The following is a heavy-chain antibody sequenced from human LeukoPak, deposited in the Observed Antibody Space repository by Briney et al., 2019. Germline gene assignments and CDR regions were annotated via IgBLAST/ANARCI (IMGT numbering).Heavy chain of an antibody. V-gene: IGHV3-30*18. J-gene: IGHJ4*02. Sequence: GGSLRLSCAASGFTFNNYGMHWVRQAPGKGLEWVAVISYDGRNKHYPDSVKGRFAISRDISTDTLWLQMDSLRTEDTAVYYCAKGPLRGTAAAIDYWGQGTLVTVSS. CDR1: GFTFNNYG. D-gene: IGHD2-2*01. CDR3: AKGPLRGTAAAIDY. CDR2: ISYDGRNK.